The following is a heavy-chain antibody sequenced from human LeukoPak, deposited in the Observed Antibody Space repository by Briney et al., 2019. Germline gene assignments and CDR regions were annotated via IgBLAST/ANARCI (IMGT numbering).Heavy chain of an antibody. CDR3: ARGPVGATYGPFDY. V-gene: IGHV4-39*07. Sequence: PSETLSLTCTVSGGSISSGGYYWSWIRQPPGKGLEWIGEINHSGSTNYNPSLKSRVTISVDTSKNQFSLKLSSVTAADTAVYYCARGPVGATYGPFDYWGQGTLVTVSS. D-gene: IGHD1-26*01. CDR1: GGSISSGGYY. J-gene: IGHJ4*02. CDR2: INHSGST.